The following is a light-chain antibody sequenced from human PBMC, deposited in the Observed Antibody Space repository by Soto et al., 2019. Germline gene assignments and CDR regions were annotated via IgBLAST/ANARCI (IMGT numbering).Light chain of an antibody. CDR1: QSVSSN. J-gene: IGKJ1*01. V-gene: IGKV3-15*01. Sequence: IVMTQSPATLSVSPGERATLSCRASQSVSSNLAWYQQKPGQAPRLLIYGASTRATGIPDRFSGSGSGTEFTLTISSLQSEDFAVYYCQQYNNWRTWTFGQGTKVEIK. CDR3: QQYNNWRTWT. CDR2: GAS.